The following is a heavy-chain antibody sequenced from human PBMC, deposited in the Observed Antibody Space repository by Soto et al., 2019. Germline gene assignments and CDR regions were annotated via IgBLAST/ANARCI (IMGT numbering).Heavy chain of an antibody. CDR2: IYYSGCT. J-gene: IGHJ5*02. V-gene: IGHV4-31*03. D-gene: IGHD6-13*01. CDR1: GGSISSGGYY. Sequence: QVQLQESGPGLVKPSQTLSLTCTVSGGSISSGGYYWSWIRQHPGKGLEWIGYIYYSGCTYYNPSLKSRVTISVDTSKNQFSLKLSSVTAADTAVYYCAARGIAAAVYNWFDPWGQGTLVTVSS. CDR3: AARGIAAAVYNWFDP.